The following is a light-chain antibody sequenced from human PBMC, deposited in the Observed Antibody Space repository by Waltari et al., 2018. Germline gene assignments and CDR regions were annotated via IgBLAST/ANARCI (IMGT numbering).Light chain of an antibody. J-gene: IGLJ3*02. V-gene: IGLV2-11*01. CDR1: SSYVGGYNY. CDR3: CSYAGSYSWV. Sequence: QSALTQPRSVSGSPGQSVTLSCTGTSSYVGGYNYVSRYQQHPGKAPKLMIYDVSKRPSGVPDRFSGSKSGNTASLTISGLQAEDEADYYCCSYAGSYSWVFGGGTKLTVL. CDR2: DVS.